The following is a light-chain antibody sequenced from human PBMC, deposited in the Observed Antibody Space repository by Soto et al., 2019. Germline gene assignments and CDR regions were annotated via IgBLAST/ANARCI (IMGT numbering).Light chain of an antibody. CDR2: DDT. V-gene: IGLV3-21*02. CDR1: NIVGYN. Sequence: SYELTQPPSVSVAPGQTARITCGGENIVGYNVQWFQQRPGQAPVLVVYDDTVRAPGIPERFSGSNSGNTATLAIGRVEAGDEADYYCQVWDRDSDHDVFGGGTKLTVL. CDR3: QVWDRDSDHDV. J-gene: IGLJ2*01.